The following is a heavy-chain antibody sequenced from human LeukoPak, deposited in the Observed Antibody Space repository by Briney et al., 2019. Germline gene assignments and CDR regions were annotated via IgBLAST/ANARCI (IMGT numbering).Heavy chain of an antibody. J-gene: IGHJ5*02. CDR2: INPNSGGT. Sequence: ASVKVSCKASGYTFTGYYLHWVRQAPGQGLEWMGWINPNSGGTNYAQNFQGRVTMTRDTSISTAYMELSSLRSDDTAVYYCARERYSSSSNWFDPWGQGTRVTVSA. V-gene: IGHV1-2*02. CDR1: GYTFTGYY. D-gene: IGHD6-6*01. CDR3: ARERYSSSSNWFDP.